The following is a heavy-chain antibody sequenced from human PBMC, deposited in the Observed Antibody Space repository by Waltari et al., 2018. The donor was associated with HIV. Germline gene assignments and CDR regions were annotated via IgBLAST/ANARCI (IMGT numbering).Heavy chain of an antibody. CDR2: FWSDGVEI. J-gene: IGHJ4*02. Sequence: QVQLVESGGGVVQPGTSLTLSCAVSGFTFSHWGRHWVRQSPGKGLEWLAVFWSDGVEISYADSVKGRFTISKDSSQKTLYLHLTSLRAEDTALYYCARGYSSSRWIPLYHWGRGTLVTVSS. CDR3: ARGYSSSRWIPLYH. V-gene: IGHV3-33*01. CDR1: GFTFSHWG. D-gene: IGHD6-6*01.